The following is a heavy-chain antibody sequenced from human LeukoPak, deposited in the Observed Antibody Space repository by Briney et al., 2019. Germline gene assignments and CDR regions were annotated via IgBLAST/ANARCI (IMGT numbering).Heavy chain of an antibody. Sequence: SETLSLTCTVSGGSISSYYWSWIRQPPGKGLEWIGYIYYSGSTNYNPSLKSRVTISVDTSKNQFSLKLSSVTAADTAVYYCARLGYCSGGSCYPEDYFDYWGQGTLVTVSS. D-gene: IGHD2-15*01. CDR2: IYYSGST. CDR1: GGSISSYY. V-gene: IGHV4-59*08. CDR3: ARLGYCSGGSCYPEDYFDY. J-gene: IGHJ4*02.